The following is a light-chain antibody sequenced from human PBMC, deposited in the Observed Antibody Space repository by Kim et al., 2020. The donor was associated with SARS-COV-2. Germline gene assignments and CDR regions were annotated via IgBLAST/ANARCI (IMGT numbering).Light chain of an antibody. CDR1: SSNSGAGYD. Sequence: VTISCTGSSSNSGAGYDVHWYRQLPGTAPKRLIYGNNNRPSGVPDRFSASKSGTSASLAITGLQAEDEADYYCQSYDRSLSGSGVFGGGTQLTVL. CDR2: GNN. V-gene: IGLV1-40*01. J-gene: IGLJ3*02. CDR3: QSYDRSLSGSGV.